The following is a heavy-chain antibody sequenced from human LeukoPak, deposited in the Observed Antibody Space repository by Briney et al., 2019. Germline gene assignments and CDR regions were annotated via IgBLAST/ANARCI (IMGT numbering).Heavy chain of an antibody. V-gene: IGHV3-9*03. J-gene: IGHJ4*02. CDR1: GFTFDDYA. CDR2: ISWNSGSI. D-gene: IGHD3-10*01. CDR3: AKSDYYRSAPLDY. Sequence: PGGSLRLSCAASGFTFDDYAMHWVRQAPGKGLEWVSGISWNSGSIGYADSVKGRFTISRDNAKNSLYLQMNSLRAEDMALYYCAKSDYYRSAPLDYWGQGTLVTVSS.